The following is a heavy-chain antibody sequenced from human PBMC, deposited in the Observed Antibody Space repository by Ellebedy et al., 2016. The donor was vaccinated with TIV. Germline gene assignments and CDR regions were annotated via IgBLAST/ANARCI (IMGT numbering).Heavy chain of an antibody. D-gene: IGHD1-26*01. Sequence: GGSLRLSXKGSGYSFTSYWIGWVRQMPGKGLEWMGIIYPGDSDTRYSPSFQGQVTISADKSISTAYLQWSSLKASDTAMYYCARRGRVRGPISGSQDYYYYGMDVWGQGTTVTVSS. V-gene: IGHV5-51*01. CDR1: GYSFTSYW. J-gene: IGHJ6*02. CDR3: ARRGRVRGPISGSQDYYYYGMDV. CDR2: IYPGDSDT.